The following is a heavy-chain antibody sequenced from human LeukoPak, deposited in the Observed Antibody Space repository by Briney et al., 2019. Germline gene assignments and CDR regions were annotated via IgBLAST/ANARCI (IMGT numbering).Heavy chain of an antibody. CDR1: GFTFSSYG. V-gene: IGHV3-30*02. J-gene: IGHJ4*02. D-gene: IGHD1-20*01. CDR3: AKVPPSLTGTTGIDY. Sequence: PGGSLRLSCAASGFTFSSYGMHWVRQAPGKGLEWVAFIRYDGSNKYYADSVKGRFTISRDNSKNTLYLQMNSLRAEDTAVYYCAKVPPSLTGTTGIDYWGQGTLVTVSS. CDR2: IRYDGSNK.